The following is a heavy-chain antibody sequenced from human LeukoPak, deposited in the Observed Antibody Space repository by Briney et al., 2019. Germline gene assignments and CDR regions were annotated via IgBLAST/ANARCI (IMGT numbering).Heavy chain of an antibody. J-gene: IGHJ2*01. CDR1: GFTFSSYE. D-gene: IGHD4-23*01. CDR2: ISSSGSTI. CDR3: ARDQTTVVTPGWYFDL. V-gene: IGHV3-48*03. Sequence: GGSLRLSCAASGFTFSSYEMNWVRQAPGKGLEWVSYISSSGSTIYYADSVKGRFTISRYNAKNSLYLQMNSLRAEDTAVYYCARDQTTVVTPGWYFDLWGRGTLVTVSS.